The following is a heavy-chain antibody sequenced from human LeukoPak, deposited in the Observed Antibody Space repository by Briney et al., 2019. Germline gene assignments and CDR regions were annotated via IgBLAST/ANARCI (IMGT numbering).Heavy chain of an antibody. CDR2: ISGSGGST. CDR3: AKAIVATITDLDY. V-gene: IGHV3-23*01. J-gene: IGHJ4*02. Sequence: GGSLRLSCAASGFTFSSYAMSWVRQAPGKGLEWVSAISGSGGSTYYADSVKGRFTISRDNSKNTLYLQVGSLRAEDTAVYYCAKAIVATITDLDYWGQGTLVTVSS. CDR1: GFTFSSYA. D-gene: IGHD5-12*01.